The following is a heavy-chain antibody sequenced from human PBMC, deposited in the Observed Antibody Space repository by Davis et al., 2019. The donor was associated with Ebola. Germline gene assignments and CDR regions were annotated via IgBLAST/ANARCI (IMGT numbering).Heavy chain of an antibody. J-gene: IGHJ4*02. D-gene: IGHD3-10*01. V-gene: IGHV4-4*02. Sequence: SETLSLTCAVSGGSISSNNWWSWVRQSPGKGLEWIGEIYHSGSTNYNPSLKSRVTISVDKSKNQFSLKLTSVTAADTAVYYCARGNLMVRGLITRVFDYWGQGTLVTVSS. CDR1: GGSISSNNW. CDR2: IYHSGST. CDR3: ARGNLMVRGLITRVFDY.